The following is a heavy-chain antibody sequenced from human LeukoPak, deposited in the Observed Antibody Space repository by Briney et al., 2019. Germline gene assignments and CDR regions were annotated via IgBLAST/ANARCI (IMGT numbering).Heavy chain of an antibody. Sequence: PGGSLRLSCAASGFTFSSYAMHWVRQAPGKGLEWVAVISYDGSNKYYADSVKGRLTISRDNSKNTLYLQMNSLRAEDTAVYYCARLSHDYGDYPKAEELYWGQGTLVTVSS. V-gene: IGHV3-30-3*01. CDR1: GFTFSSYA. CDR3: ARLSHDYGDYPKAEELY. CDR2: ISYDGSNK. J-gene: IGHJ4*02. D-gene: IGHD4-17*01.